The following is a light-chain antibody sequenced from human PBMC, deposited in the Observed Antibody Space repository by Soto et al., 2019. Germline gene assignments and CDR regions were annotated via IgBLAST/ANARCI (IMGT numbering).Light chain of an antibody. V-gene: IGKV3D-15*01. Sequence: ETVMTQLPATLSVSPGERATLSCRASQSVSILLAWYQQKPGQAPRLLIYGASSRATGIPDRFSGSGSGTDFTLTISSLQPDDFATYYCQQYNSYSITFGQGTRLEIK. CDR1: QSVSIL. J-gene: IGKJ5*01. CDR3: QQYNSYSIT. CDR2: GAS.